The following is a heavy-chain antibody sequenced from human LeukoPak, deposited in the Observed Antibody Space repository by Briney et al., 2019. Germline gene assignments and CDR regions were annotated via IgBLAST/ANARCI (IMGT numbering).Heavy chain of an antibody. CDR1: GFTFSSYW. CDR3: AREPDYGDYDVFDY. D-gene: IGHD4-17*01. J-gene: IGHJ4*02. CDR2: IKQDGSEK. Sequence: PGGSLRLSCAASGFTFSSYWMSWVRQTPGKGPEWVANIKQDGSEKYYVDSVKGRFTISRDNAKNSLYLQMNSLRAEDTAVYYCAREPDYGDYDVFDYWGQGTLVTVSS. V-gene: IGHV3-7*01.